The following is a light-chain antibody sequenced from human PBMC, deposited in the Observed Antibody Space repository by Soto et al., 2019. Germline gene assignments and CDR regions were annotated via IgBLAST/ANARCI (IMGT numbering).Light chain of an antibody. CDR1: QSISSW. CDR3: QQYSDNWT. J-gene: IGKJ1*01. Sequence: DIQMTQSPSTLSASVGDRVTITCRASQSISSWLAWYQQKPGTAPKLLIYKASTLQSGVPSRFSGSGSGTEFTLTISSLQPDDFATYYCQQYSDNWTIGQGTKV. V-gene: IGKV1-5*03. CDR2: KAS.